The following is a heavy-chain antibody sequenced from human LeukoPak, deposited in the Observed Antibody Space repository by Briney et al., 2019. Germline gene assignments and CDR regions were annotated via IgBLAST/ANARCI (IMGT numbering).Heavy chain of an antibody. J-gene: IGHJ4*02. CDR1: GFTFSSYD. D-gene: IGHD3-22*01. Sequence: PGGSLRLSCAASGFTFSSYDMHWVRQAPGKGLEWVAVISYDGSNKYYADSVKGRFTISRDNSKNTLYLQMNSLRAEDTAVYYCAKDNGYYDSSGYYPNDYWGQGTLVTVSS. CDR2: ISYDGSNK. CDR3: AKDNGYYDSSGYYPNDY. V-gene: IGHV3-30*18.